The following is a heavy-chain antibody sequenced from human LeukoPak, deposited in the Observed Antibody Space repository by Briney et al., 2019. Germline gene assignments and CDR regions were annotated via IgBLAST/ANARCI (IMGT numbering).Heavy chain of an antibody. J-gene: IGHJ4*02. CDR3: ARDGSGDYSFDY. CDR1: GYTFTSYY. D-gene: IGHD4-17*01. Sequence: ASVKVSCKASGYTFTSYYMHWVRQAPGQGLEWMGIINPSGGSTSYAQKFQGRVTMTRDTSTSTIYMELSSLRSEDTAVYYCARDGSGDYSFDYWGQGTLVTVSS. CDR2: INPSGGST. V-gene: IGHV1-46*01.